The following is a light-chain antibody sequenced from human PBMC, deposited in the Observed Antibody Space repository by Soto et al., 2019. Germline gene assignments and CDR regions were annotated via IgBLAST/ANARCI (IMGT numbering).Light chain of an antibody. CDR1: QGINTY. Sequence: DIQVTQSPASLSASVGDRVTITCRTSQGINTYLNWYQQKSGDAQRLLIAASDLESGVPSRFSGSGSGTEFTLTISSLRPEDFAAYYCQQAYITPYSFGQGTKVEI. V-gene: IGKV1-39*01. CDR3: QQAYITPYS. CDR2: AS. J-gene: IGKJ2*03.